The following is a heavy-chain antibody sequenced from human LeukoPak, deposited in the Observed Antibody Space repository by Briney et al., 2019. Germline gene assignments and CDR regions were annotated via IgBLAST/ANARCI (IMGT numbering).Heavy chain of an antibody. D-gene: IGHD3-22*01. CDR1: GFTFSSYS. V-gene: IGHV3-21*01. CDR3: ARGITMIVVVTDAFDI. CDR2: ISSSSSYI. J-gene: IGHJ3*02. Sequence: NPGGSLRLSCAASGFTFSSYSMNWVRQAPGKGLEWVSSISSSSSYIYYADPVKGRFTISRDNAKNSLYLQMNSLRAEDTAVYYCARGITMIVVVTDAFDIWGQGTMVTVSS.